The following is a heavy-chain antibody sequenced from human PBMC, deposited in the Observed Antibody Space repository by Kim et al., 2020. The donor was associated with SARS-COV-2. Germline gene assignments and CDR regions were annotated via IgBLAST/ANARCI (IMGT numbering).Heavy chain of an antibody. V-gene: IGHV4-34*01. CDR1: GGSFSGYY. J-gene: IGHJ5*02. Sequence: SETLSLTCAVYGGSFSGYYWSWIRQPPGKGLEWIGEIIHSGSTKYNPSLKSRATISLDTSKNQFSLKLSSVTAADTAVYYCARGHPLVVVVRGFDPWGQGTLVTVSS. CDR3: ARGHPLVVVVRGFDP. CDR2: IIHSGST. D-gene: IGHD2-15*01.